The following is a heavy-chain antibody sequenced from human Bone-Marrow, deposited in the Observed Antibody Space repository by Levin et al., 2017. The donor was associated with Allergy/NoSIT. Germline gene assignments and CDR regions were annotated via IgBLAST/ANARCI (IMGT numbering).Heavy chain of an antibody. J-gene: IGHJ4*02. Sequence: GGSLRLSCAASGFTFSSYGMHWVRQAPGKGLEWVAVIWYDGSNKYYADSVKGRFTISRDNSKNTLYLQMNSLRAEDTAVYYCARDSLSGSYYVDYFDYWGQGTLVTVSS. CDR3: ARDSLSGSYYVDYFDY. CDR1: GFTFSSYG. D-gene: IGHD1-26*01. V-gene: IGHV3-33*01. CDR2: IWYDGSNK.